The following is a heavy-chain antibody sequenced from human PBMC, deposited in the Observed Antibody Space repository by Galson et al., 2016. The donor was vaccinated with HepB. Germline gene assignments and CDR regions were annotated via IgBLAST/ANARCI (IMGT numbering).Heavy chain of an antibody. CDR2: IYYSGST. Sequence: SETLSLTCTVSGGSISSYYWSWIRQPPGKGLEWIGYIYYSGSTHYNSSLKSRVTISIDTSKNQFSLKLNSETAADTAVYYCARGSILRFLEWLPHFDSWGQGTLVTVS. CDR3: ARGSILRFLEWLPHFDS. J-gene: IGHJ4*02. CDR1: GGSISSYY. V-gene: IGHV4-59*01. D-gene: IGHD3-3*01.